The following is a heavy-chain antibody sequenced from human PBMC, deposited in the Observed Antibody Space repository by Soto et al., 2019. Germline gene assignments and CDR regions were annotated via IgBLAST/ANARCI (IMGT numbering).Heavy chain of an antibody. D-gene: IGHD4-17*01. V-gene: IGHV4-59*11. Sequence: NPSETLSLTCTVSGGSISSHYWSWVRQPPGKGLEWIGYLYYTGSTNYNASLKSQVTMSLDTSKNQYSLMLTSLTAADTAVYYCARVGATVTSQALGFDHWGQGILVTVS. CDR1: GGSISSHY. CDR2: LYYTGST. J-gene: IGHJ4*02. CDR3: ARVGATVTSQALGFDH.